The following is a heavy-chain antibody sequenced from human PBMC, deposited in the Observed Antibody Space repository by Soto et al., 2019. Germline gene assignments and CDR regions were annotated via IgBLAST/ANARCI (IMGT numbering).Heavy chain of an antibody. CDR3: TRGGAIAARPSDY. D-gene: IGHD6-6*01. CDR1: GFTFGDYA. V-gene: IGHV3-49*03. J-gene: IGHJ4*02. Sequence: GWSLRLSCTASGFTFGDYAMSWFRQAPGKGLEWVGFIRSKAYGGTTEYAASVKGRFTISRDDSKSIAYLQMNSLKTEDTAVYYCTRGGAIAARPSDYWGQGTLVTVSS. CDR2: IRSKAYGGTT.